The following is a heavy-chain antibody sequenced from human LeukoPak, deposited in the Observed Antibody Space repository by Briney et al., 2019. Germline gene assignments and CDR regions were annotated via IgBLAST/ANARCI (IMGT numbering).Heavy chain of an antibody. J-gene: IGHJ6*02. CDR3: ARSHMLGYCSSTSCRRDYYYYYGMDV. CDR1: GGSFSGYY. Sequence: SETLSLTCAVYGGSFSGYYWSWIRQPPGKGLEWIGEINHSGSTNYNPSLKSRVTISVDTSKNQFSLKLSSVTAADTAVYYCARSHMLGYCSSTSCRRDYYYYYGMDVWGQGTTVTVSS. D-gene: IGHD2-2*01. CDR2: INHSGST. V-gene: IGHV4-34*01.